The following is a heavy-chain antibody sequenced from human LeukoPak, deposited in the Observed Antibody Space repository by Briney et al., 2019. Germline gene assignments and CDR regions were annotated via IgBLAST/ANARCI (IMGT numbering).Heavy chain of an antibody. D-gene: IGHD3-10*01. CDR1: GFTFSGYG. V-gene: IGHV3-33*01. CDR3: ARGNLWFGESPDNWFDP. CDR2: IWYDGSNK. Sequence: GGSLRLSCAASGFTFSGYGMHWVRQAPGKGLEWVAVIWYDGSNKYYADSVKGRFTISRDNSKNTLYLQMNSLRAEDTAVYYCARGNLWFGESPDNWFDPWGQGTLVTVSS. J-gene: IGHJ5*02.